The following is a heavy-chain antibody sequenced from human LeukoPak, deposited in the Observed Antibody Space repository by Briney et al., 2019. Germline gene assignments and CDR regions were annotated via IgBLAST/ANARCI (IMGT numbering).Heavy chain of an antibody. V-gene: IGHV4-59*01. Sequence: PSETLSLTCSVSGGSMTVFFWTWIRQPPGKGLEWIGYIYYSGITNYNPSLKSRITISVDTSNNEFSLKLKSVTPADAAIYYCARGWDVDYFCYHMDVWGKGTTVTVSS. CDR1: GGSMTVFF. CDR3: ARGWDVDYFCYHMDV. CDR2: IYYSGIT. D-gene: IGHD1-26*01. J-gene: IGHJ6*03.